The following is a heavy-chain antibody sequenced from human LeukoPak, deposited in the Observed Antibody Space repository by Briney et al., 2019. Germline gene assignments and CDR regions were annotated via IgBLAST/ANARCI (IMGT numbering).Heavy chain of an antibody. CDR2: ISYDGSNK. D-gene: IGHD6-13*01. V-gene: IGHV3-30-3*01. Sequence: GGSLRLSCAASGFTFSSYAMHWVRQAPGKGLEWVAVISYDGSNKYYADSVKGRFTISRDNSKNTLYLQMNSLRAEDTAVYYCARDQGSIAAAGRSALDYWGRGTLVTVSS. CDR1: GFTFSSYA. J-gene: IGHJ4*02. CDR3: ARDQGSIAAAGRSALDY.